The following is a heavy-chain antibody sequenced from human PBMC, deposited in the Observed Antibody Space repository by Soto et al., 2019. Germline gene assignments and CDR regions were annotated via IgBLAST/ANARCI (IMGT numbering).Heavy chain of an antibody. CDR3: ARISGLPVTRGVPIMFDY. V-gene: IGHV4-38-2*01. Sequence: PSETLSLTCDVSGYSIISGYYWGWIRQPPGKGLEWVASIYQSGSTYYNPSLNSRVTISLDTSKNQFSLNLSSVTAADTAVYYCARISGLPVTRGVPIMFDYWGQGVLVTVSS. CDR1: GYSIISGYY. J-gene: IGHJ4*02. D-gene: IGHD3-10*01. CDR2: IYQSGST.